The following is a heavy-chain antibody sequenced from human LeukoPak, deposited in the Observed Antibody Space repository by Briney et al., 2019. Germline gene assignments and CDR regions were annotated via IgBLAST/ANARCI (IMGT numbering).Heavy chain of an antibody. Sequence: GRSLRLSCAASGFTFDDYAMHWVRQAPGKGLEWVSGISWNSGSIGYADSVKGRFIISRDNAKNSLYLQMNSLRAEDTALYYCAKSSIAAAGTDAEYFQHWGQGTLVTVSS. CDR1: GFTFDDYA. CDR3: AKSSIAAAGTDAEYFQH. CDR2: ISWNSGSI. V-gene: IGHV3-9*01. D-gene: IGHD6-13*01. J-gene: IGHJ1*01.